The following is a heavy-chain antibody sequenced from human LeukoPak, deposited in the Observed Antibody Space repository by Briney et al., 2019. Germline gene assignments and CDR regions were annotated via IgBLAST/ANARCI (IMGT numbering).Heavy chain of an antibody. D-gene: IGHD4-4*01. CDR2: IIPILGIA. Sequence: SVKVSCKASGGTFSSYAISWVRQAPGQGLEWMGRIIPILGIANYAQKFQGRVTITADKSTSTAYMEPSSLRSEDTAVYYCARGKRGSVRSLPYWGQGTLVTVSS. CDR1: GGTFSSYA. V-gene: IGHV1-69*04. CDR3: ARGKRGSVRSLPY. J-gene: IGHJ4*02.